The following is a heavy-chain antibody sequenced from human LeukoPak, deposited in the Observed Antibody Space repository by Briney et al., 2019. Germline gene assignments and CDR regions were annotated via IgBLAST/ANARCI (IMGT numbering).Heavy chain of an antibody. CDR2: ITGSGGST. CDR1: GFTFSSYA. Sequence: PGGSLRLSCAASGFTFSSYAMSWVRQAPRKGLEWVSGITGSGGSTYYADSVKGRFTISRDNSKNTLYLQMNSLRAEDTAVYYCAKASYNWNYENWFDPWGQGTLVTVSS. V-gene: IGHV3-23*01. CDR3: AKASYNWNYENWFDP. J-gene: IGHJ5*02. D-gene: IGHD1-7*01.